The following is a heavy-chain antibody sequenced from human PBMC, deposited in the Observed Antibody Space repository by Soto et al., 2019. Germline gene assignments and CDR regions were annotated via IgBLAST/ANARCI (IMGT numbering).Heavy chain of an antibody. D-gene: IGHD2-15*01. CDR1: GGSFSGYY. J-gene: IGHJ6*03. CDR3: ARNVYHCSGGSCYHNYYYMDV. Sequence: SETLSLTCAVYGGSFSGYYWSWIRQPPGKGLEWIGEINHSGSTNYNPSLKSRVNISVDTSKNQFSLKLSSVTAADTAVYYCARNVYHCSGGSCYHNYYYMDVWGKGTTVTVSS. V-gene: IGHV4-34*01. CDR2: INHSGST.